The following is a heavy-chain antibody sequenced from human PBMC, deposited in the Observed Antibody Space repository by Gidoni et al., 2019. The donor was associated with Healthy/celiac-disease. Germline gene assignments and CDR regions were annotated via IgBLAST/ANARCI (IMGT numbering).Heavy chain of an antibody. CDR2: ISGSGGST. Sequence: EVQLLESGGGLVQPGGSLRLSCAASGFTFSSYAMSWVRQAPGQGLEWFSAISGSGGSTYYADSVKGRFTISRDNSKNTLYLQMNSLRAEDTAVYYCAKDQRSSGWNGYFDYWGQGTLVTVSS. V-gene: IGHV3-23*01. CDR3: AKDQRSSGWNGYFDY. J-gene: IGHJ4*02. CDR1: GFTFSSYA. D-gene: IGHD6-19*01.